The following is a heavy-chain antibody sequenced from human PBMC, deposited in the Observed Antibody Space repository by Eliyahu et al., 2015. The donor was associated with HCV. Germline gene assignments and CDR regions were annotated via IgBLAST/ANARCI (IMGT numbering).Heavy chain of an antibody. Sequence: EVQLVESGGGLVQPGGSLRLSCAASGFTFSSYAMHWVRQAPGKGLEYVSAISSNGGSTYYANSVKGRFTISRDNSKNTLYLQMGSLRAEDMAVYYCARWGEYCTNGVCYTVGYDYWGQGTLVTVSS. J-gene: IGHJ4*02. D-gene: IGHD2-8*01. V-gene: IGHV3-64*01. CDR2: ISSNGGST. CDR3: ARWGEYCTNGVCYTVGYDY. CDR1: GFTFSSYA.